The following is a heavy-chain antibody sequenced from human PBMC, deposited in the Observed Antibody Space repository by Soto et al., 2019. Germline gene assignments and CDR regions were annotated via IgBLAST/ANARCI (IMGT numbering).Heavy chain of an antibody. CDR1: GFTFSSYA. D-gene: IGHD4-17*01. Sequence: QVQLVESGGGVVQPGRSLRLSCAASGFTFSSYAMHWVRQAPGKGLEWVAVISYDGSNKYYADSVKGRFTISRDNSKNTLYLQMNSLRAEDTAVYYALATTVTTYAGFDYWGQGTLVTVSS. J-gene: IGHJ4*02. CDR2: ISYDGSNK. V-gene: IGHV3-30-3*01. CDR3: LATTVTTYAGFDY.